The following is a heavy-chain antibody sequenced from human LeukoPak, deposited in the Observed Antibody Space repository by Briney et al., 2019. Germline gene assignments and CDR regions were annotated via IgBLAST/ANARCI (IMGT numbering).Heavy chain of an antibody. V-gene: IGHV3-73*01. D-gene: IGHD4-17*01. J-gene: IGHJ4*02. CDR3: TRQDDYASDY. Sequence: GGSLRLSCAASGFTFSNYAMSWVRQASGKGLEWVGRIRSKANSYATAYAASVKGRFTISRDDSKNTAYLQMNSLKTEDTAVYYCTRQDDYASDYWGQGTLVTVSS. CDR2: IRSKANSYAT. CDR1: GFTFSNYA.